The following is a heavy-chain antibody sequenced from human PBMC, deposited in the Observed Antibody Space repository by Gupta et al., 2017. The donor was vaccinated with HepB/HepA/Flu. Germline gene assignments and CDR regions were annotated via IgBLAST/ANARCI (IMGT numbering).Heavy chain of an antibody. CDR1: GFTFSTYA. Sequence: EVQLLESGGGLVQPGGSLRHSCAASGFTFSTYAMTWVRQAPGKGLEWVSTISVSGGVRNYADSVKGRFTISRDNSKSTLFLQINSLRAEDAAVYYCAKTTIAGTTPYRYYGMDVWGRGTTVTVSS. CDR2: ISVSGGVR. J-gene: IGHJ6*02. V-gene: IGHV3-23*01. CDR3: AKTTIAGTTPYRYYGMDV. D-gene: IGHD1-7*01.